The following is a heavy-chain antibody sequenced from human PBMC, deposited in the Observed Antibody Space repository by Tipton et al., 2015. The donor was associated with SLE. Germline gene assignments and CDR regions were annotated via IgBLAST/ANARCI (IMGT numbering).Heavy chain of an antibody. D-gene: IGHD6-19*01. V-gene: IGHV4-38-2*01. Sequence: TLSLTCAVSGYSISSGYYWGWIRQPPGKGLEWIGSIHYSVGTYYNPSLKSRVTISVDTSRNHFSLKLSSVTAADTAVYYCARRLEYSSGGYEEYFDYWGQGTLVTVSS. CDR2: IHYSVGT. J-gene: IGHJ4*02. CDR1: GYSISSGYY. CDR3: ARRLEYSSGGYEEYFDY.